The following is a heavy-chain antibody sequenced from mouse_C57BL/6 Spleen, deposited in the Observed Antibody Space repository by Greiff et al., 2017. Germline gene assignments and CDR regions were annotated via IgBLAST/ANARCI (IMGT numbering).Heavy chain of an antibody. CDR1: GYTFTDYE. CDR2: IHPGTGGT. CDR3: TSEASNYAPSSY. J-gene: IGHJ3*01. V-gene: IGHV1-15*01. Sequence: QVHVKQSGAELVRPGASVTLSCKASGYTFTDYEMHWVKQTPVHGLEWIGAIHPGTGGTAYNQKFKGKAILTADKSSSTAYMELRSLTSEDSAVYCCTSEASNYAPSSYWGQGTLVTVSA. D-gene: IGHD1-1*02.